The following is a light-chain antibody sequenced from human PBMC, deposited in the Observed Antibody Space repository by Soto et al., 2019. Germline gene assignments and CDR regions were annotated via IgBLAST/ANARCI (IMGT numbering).Light chain of an antibody. CDR1: QAINRY. V-gene: IGKV1-12*01. Sequence: DIQMTQSPSSVSASVGDRVTITCRASQAINRYLAWYQQKPGKAPNLLIYTTSSLQSGVPSGFSGSGSGTDFTLTISSLEPEDFATYYCQQGNRFPLTFGGGTKVEIK. CDR2: TTS. J-gene: IGKJ4*01. CDR3: QQGNRFPLT.